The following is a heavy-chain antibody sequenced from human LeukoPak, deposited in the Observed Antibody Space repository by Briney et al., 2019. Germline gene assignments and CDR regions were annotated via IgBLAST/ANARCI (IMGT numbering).Heavy chain of an antibody. J-gene: IGHJ4*02. D-gene: IGHD6-13*01. CDR3: ASPKRRSRWEPAAAARPTD. Sequence: SVTLSLTCTVYGGSFSGYYWSWIRQPPGKGLEWIGEINHSGSTNYNPSLKSRVTISVATSKNQFSLQLSSVTAADTAVYYCASPKRRSRWEPAAAARPTDWGQGTLVTVSS. V-gene: IGHV4-34*01. CDR1: GGSFSGYY. CDR2: INHSGST.